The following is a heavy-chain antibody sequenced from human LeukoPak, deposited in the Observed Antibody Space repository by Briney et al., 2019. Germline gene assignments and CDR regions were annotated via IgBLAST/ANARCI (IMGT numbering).Heavy chain of an antibody. CDR1: GYTFTSYY. Sequence: ASVKVSCKASGYTFTSYYMHWVRQAPGQGLEWMGIINPSGGSTSYAQKFQGRVTMTRDMSTSTVYMELSSLRSEDTAVYYCARGRAYYYDSSGYRDAFDIWGQGTMVTVSS. V-gene: IGHV1-46*01. J-gene: IGHJ3*02. CDR3: ARGRAYYYDSSGYRDAFDI. D-gene: IGHD3-22*01. CDR2: INPSGGST.